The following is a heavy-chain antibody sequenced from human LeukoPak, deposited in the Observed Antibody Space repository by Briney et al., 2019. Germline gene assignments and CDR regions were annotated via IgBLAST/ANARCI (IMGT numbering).Heavy chain of an antibody. CDR1: GFTFNNYA. Sequence: GGSLRLSCAASGFTFNNYAMTWVRQAPGKGLEWVSHIKGGGDGTYYADSVKGRFTISRDNSKNTLYLQMNSLRAEDTAIYYCARDAYAVADYWGQGTLVTVSS. J-gene: IGHJ4*02. D-gene: IGHD4-17*01. V-gene: IGHV3-23*01. CDR3: ARDAYAVADY. CDR2: IKGGGDGT.